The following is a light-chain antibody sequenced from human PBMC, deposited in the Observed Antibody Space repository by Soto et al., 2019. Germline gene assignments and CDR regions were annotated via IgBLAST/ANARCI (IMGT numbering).Light chain of an antibody. CDR2: GAS. V-gene: IGKV3-15*01. CDR3: QQYDKWPPYT. CDR1: QSISRN. J-gene: IGKJ2*01. Sequence: IVMTQSPATLSVSPGERASLSCRASQSISRNLAWYQQKPGQAPRLLIYGASTRATGIPARFSGSGSVTEFTLTISSLQSEDFAVYYCQQYDKWPPYTFGQGTKLEIK.